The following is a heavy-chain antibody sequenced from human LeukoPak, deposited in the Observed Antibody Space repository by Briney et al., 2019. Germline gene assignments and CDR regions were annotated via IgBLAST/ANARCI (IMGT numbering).Heavy chain of an antibody. V-gene: IGHV3-23*01. CDR1: GLTFSSYA. Sequence: GASLRLSCAASGLTFSSYAMRWARPAPGRGREWVSAISGSGGNTYHADSVKGRFTISRDNSKNTLYLQMNSLRAGDTAVYYCAKPLLDYGDYDYWGQGALVTVSS. J-gene: IGHJ4*02. D-gene: IGHD4-17*01. CDR2: ISGSGGNT. CDR3: AKPLLDYGDYDY.